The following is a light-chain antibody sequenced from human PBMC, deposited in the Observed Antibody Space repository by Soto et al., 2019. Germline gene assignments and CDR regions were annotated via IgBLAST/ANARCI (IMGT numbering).Light chain of an antibody. V-gene: IGLV2-14*01. CDR3: SSYTISNTRV. Sequence: QSVLTQPASVSWSPGQSITISCTGTSNDVGGSNYVSWYQQHPGKAPKLIIYDVSYRPSGVSDRFSGSKSGNTASLTISGLQAEDEADYYCSSYTISNTRVFGGGTQLTVL. CDR1: SNDVGGSNY. CDR2: DVS. J-gene: IGLJ7*01.